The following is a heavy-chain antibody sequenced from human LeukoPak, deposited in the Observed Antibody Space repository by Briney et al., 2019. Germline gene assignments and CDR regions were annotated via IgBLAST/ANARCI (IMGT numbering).Heavy chain of an antibody. J-gene: IGHJ6*02. CDR2: ISYDGSNK. CDR1: GFTFSSYG. D-gene: IGHD3-3*01. Sequence: GGSLRLSCAASGFTFSSYGMHWARQARGKGLEWVAVISYDGSNKYYADSVKGRFTISRDNSKNTLYLQMNSLRAEDTAVYYCAKAVERNDFWSGYYNYYYYYGMDVWGQGTTVTVSS. CDR3: AKAVERNDFWSGYYNYYYYYGMDV. V-gene: IGHV3-30*18.